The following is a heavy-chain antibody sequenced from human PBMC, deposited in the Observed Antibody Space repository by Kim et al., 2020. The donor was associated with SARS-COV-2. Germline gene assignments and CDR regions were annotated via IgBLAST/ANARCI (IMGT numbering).Heavy chain of an antibody. Sequence: GGSLRLSCAASGFTFSSYAMHWVRQAPGKGLEWVAVISYDGSNKYYADSVKGRFTISRDNSKNTLYLQMNSLRAEETAVYYCAREGGYYDSSGCCWNGMDVWGQGSTVTVSS. CDR1: GFTFSSYA. CDR2: ISYDGSNK. CDR3: AREGGYYDSSGCCWNGMDV. J-gene: IGHJ6*01. V-gene: IGHV3-30*04. D-gene: IGHD3-22*01.